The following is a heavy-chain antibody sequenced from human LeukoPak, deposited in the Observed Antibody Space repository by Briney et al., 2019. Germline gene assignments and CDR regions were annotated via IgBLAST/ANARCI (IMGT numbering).Heavy chain of an antibody. CDR1: GFTFSSYA. CDR2: ISYDGSNK. J-gene: IGHJ3*02. CDR3: ARGGGESHAFDI. Sequence: GRSLRLSCAASGFTFSSYAMHWVRQAPGKGLEWVAVISYDGSNKYYADSVKGRFTISRDNAKNSLYLQMNSLRAEDTAVYYCARGGGESHAFDIWGQGTMVTVSS. V-gene: IGHV3-30*04. D-gene: IGHD3-10*01.